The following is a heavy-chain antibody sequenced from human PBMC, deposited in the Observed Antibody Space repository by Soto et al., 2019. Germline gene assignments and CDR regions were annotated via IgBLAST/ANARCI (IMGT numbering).Heavy chain of an antibody. CDR2: ISYDGSNK. J-gene: IGHJ4*02. D-gene: IGHD3-22*01. CDR3: AREADSSGYCLDY. Sequence: QVQLVESGGGVVQPGRSLRLSCAASGFTFSSYAMHWVRQAPGKGLEWVAVISYDGSNKYYADSVKGRFTISRDNSKNTLYLQMNRLRAEDTAVYYCAREADSSGYCLDYRGQGTLVTVSS. V-gene: IGHV3-30-3*01. CDR1: GFTFSSYA.